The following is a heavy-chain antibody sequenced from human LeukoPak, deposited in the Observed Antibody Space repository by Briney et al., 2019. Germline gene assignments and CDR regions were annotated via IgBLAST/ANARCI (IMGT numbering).Heavy chain of an antibody. J-gene: IGHJ4*02. D-gene: IGHD6-13*01. CDR3: ARESYSSSWYGDYFDY. V-gene: IGHV4-34*01. Sequence: SETLSLTCAVYGGSFSGYYWSWVRQPPGKGLEWIGEINHSGSTNYNPSLKSRVTISVDTSKNQFSLKLSSVTAADTAVYYCARESYSSSWYGDYFDYWGQGTLVTVSS. CDR2: INHSGST. CDR1: GGSFSGYY.